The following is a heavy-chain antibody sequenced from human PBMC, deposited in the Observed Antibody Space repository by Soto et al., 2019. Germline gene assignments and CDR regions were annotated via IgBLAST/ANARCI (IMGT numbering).Heavy chain of an antibody. CDR1: GFSLSTSGVG. Sequence: SGPTLVNPTQTLTLTCTFSGFSLSTSGVGVGWIRQPPGKALEWLALIYWDDDKRYSPSLKSRLTITKDTSKNQVVLTMTNMDPVDTATYYCAHRDYDFWSGYYALGWFDPWGQGTLVTVSS. CDR2: IYWDDDK. D-gene: IGHD3-3*01. CDR3: AHRDYDFWSGYYALGWFDP. J-gene: IGHJ5*02. V-gene: IGHV2-5*02.